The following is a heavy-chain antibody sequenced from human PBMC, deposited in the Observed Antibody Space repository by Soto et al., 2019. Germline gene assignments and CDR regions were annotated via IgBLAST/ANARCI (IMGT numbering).Heavy chain of an antibody. J-gene: IGHJ4*02. CDR2: IITLFGTS. CDR1: GGTFSSHS. D-gene: IGHD2-21*02. Sequence: VQLMQSGADVKKPGSSVKVSCKASGGTFSSHSINWVRQAPGQGLEWMGGIITLFGTSNYAQNFQGRVTITADPSTSTADIELNSLTSDDTAVYYCAREVGYGDFSAALLDWGQGTLVTVSS. V-gene: IGHV1-69*01. CDR3: AREVGYGDFSAALLD.